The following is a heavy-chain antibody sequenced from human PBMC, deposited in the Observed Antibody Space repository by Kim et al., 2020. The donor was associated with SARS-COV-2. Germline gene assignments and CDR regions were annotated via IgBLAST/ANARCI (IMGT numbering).Heavy chain of an antibody. CDR2: ISYDGSNK. J-gene: IGHJ5*02. CDR3: ARDRVCSGGSCPTGWFDP. D-gene: IGHD2-15*01. Sequence: GGSLRLSCAASGFTFSSYAMHWVRQAPGKGLEWVAVISYDGSNKYYADSVKGRFTISRDNSKNTLYLQMNSLRAEDTAVYYCARDRVCSGGSCPTGWFDP. V-gene: IGHV3-30-3*01. CDR1: GFTFSSYA.